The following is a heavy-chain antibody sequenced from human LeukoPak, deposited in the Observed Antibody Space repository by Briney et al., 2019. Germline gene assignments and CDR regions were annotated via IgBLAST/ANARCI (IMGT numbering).Heavy chain of an antibody. Sequence: ASVKVSCKASGYTFTGYYIHWVRQAPGQGLEWMGWINPNSGGTDSAQKFQGRVTMTRDTSISTVYMEVRRLTSDDTAVYYCAREAMEKSYYYYMDVWGKGTTVTVSS. J-gene: IGHJ6*03. CDR3: AREAMEKSYYYYMDV. D-gene: IGHD3-3*01. V-gene: IGHV1-2*02. CDR2: INPNSGGT. CDR1: GYTFTGYY.